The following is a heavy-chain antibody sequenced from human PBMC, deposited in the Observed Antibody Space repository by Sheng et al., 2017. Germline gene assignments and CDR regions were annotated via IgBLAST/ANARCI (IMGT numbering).Heavy chain of an antibody. V-gene: IGHV3-23*01. CDR3: AKGRYHHYFAEYYFDY. CDR2: ISGSGGST. J-gene: IGHJ4*02. D-gene: IGHD1-26*01. CDR1: GFTFSSYA. Sequence: EVQLLESGGGLVQPWGVPSRLSCAASGFTFSSYAMSWVRQAPGKGLEWVSAISGSGGSTYYADSVKGRFTISRDNSKNTLYLQMNSLRAEDTAVYYCAKGRYHHYFAEYYFDYWGQGTLVTVSS.